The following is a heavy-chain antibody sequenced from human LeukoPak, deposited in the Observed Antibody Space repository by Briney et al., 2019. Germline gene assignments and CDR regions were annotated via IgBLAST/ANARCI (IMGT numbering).Heavy chain of an antibody. Sequence: GGSLRLSCAASGFTFSSYGMSWVRQAPGKGLEWVTFKQYDGSNKYYADSVKGRFTISRDNSKNTVYLQMNSLRTEDTAVYYCARSLTMVRAYDYWGQGTLVTVSS. CDR2: KQYDGSNK. CDR1: GFTFSSYG. D-gene: IGHD3-10*01. CDR3: ARSLTMVRAYDY. V-gene: IGHV3-30*02. J-gene: IGHJ4*02.